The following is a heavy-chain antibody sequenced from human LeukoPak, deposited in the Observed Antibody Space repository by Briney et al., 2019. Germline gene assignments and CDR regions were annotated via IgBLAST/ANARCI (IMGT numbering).Heavy chain of an antibody. CDR1: GFTFSSYE. V-gene: IGHV3-48*03. Sequence: GGSLRLSCAASGFTFSSYEMNWVRQAPGKGLEWVSYISSSGSTIYYADSVKGRFTISRDNAKNSLYLQMNSLRAEDTAVYYCARDLRGYSYGYYFDYWGQGTLVTVSS. CDR3: ARDLRGYSYGYYFDY. D-gene: IGHD5-18*01. J-gene: IGHJ4*02. CDR2: ISSSGSTI.